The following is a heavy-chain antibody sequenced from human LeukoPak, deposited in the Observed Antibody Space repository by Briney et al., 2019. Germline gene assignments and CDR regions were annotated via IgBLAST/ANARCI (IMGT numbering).Heavy chain of an antibody. CDR1: GGSFSSHY. J-gene: IGHJ3*02. CDR3: ARDPTTVTKGLDI. D-gene: IGHD4-17*01. V-gene: IGHV4-59*11. CDR2: ISYIGST. Sequence: SETLSLTCTVSGGSFSSHYWSWIRQPPGKGLEWIGYISYIGSTNYNLSLKSRVTISADTSKNQFSLKLSSVTAADTAVYYCARDPTTVTKGLDIWGQGTMVTVSS.